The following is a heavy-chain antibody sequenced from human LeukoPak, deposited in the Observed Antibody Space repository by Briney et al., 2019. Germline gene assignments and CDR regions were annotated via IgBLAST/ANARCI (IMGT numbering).Heavy chain of an antibody. Sequence: SETLSLTCAVFGGSFSGYYWSWIRQPPGKGLEWIGRINHSGSTNCNPSLKSRVTISVDTSKNQFSLKMTSVTAADTAVYYCARDLLPGSNLFAPWGQGTLVTVSS. V-gene: IGHV4-34*01. CDR2: INHSGST. CDR1: GGSFSGYY. CDR3: ARDLLPGSNLFAP. J-gene: IGHJ5*02. D-gene: IGHD2-2*01.